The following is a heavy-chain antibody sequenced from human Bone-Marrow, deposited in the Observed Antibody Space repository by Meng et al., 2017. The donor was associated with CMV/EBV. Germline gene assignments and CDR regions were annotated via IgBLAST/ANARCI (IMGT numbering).Heavy chain of an antibody. J-gene: IGHJ6*02. CDR3: ARDCEFCSGYTDYYGMDV. V-gene: IGHV1-18*01. CDR2: ISAYNGNT. D-gene: IGHD3-3*01. Sequence: ASVKVSCKASGYTFTSYGISWVRQAPGQGLEWMGWISAYNGNTNYAQKLQGRVTITTDTSTSTAYMQLRSLRSYDTAVYYCARDCEFCSGYTDYYGMDVWGQGTTVTVSS. CDR1: GYTFTSYG.